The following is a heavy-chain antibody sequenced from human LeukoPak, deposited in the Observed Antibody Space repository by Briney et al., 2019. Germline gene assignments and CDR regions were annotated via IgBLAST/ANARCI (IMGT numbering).Heavy chain of an antibody. J-gene: IGHJ5*02. D-gene: IGHD2-2*02. CDR2: INHSGST. CDR1: GVSFSGYY. V-gene: IGHV4-34*01. CDR3: ARGPIVVVPAAIQGRLDP. Sequence: SETLSLTCAVYGVSFSGYYWSWIRQPPGKGLEWIGEINHSGSTNYNPSLKSRVTISVDTSKNQFSLKLSSVTAADTAVYYCARGPIVVVPAAIQGRLDPWGQGTLVTVSS.